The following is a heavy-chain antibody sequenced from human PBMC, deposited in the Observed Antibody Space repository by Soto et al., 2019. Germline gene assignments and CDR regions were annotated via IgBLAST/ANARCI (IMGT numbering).Heavy chain of an antibody. V-gene: IGHV3-33*01. J-gene: IGHJ4*02. CDR3: ASDLPVYYDFWSGPLPQDY. Sequence: GGSLRLSCAASGFTFSSYGMHWVRQAPGKGLEWVAVIWYDGSNKYYADSVKGRFTISRDNSKNTLYLQMNSLRAEDTAVYYCASDLPVYYDFWSGPLPQDYWGQGTLVTVSS. CDR2: IWYDGSNK. D-gene: IGHD3-3*01. CDR1: GFTFSSYG.